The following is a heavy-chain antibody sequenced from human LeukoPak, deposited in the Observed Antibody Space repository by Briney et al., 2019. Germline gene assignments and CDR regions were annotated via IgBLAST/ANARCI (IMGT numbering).Heavy chain of an antibody. CDR3: ARGSKPYGPGIAVAGPRAYYFDY. V-gene: IGHV4-34*01. D-gene: IGHD6-19*01. CDR1: GGSFSGYY. J-gene: IGHJ4*02. Sequence: KPSETLSLTCAVYGGSFSGYYWSWIRQPPGKGLEWIGEINHSGSTNYNPSLKSRVTISVDTSKNQFSLKLSSVTAADTAVYYCARGSKPYGPGIAVAGPRAYYFDYWGQGTLVTVSS. CDR2: INHSGST.